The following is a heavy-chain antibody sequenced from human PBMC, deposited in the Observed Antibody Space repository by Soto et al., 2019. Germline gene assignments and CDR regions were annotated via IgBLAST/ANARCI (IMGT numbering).Heavy chain of an antibody. CDR3: ARGDGYGVGPQY. CDR1: GFTFSSYS. J-gene: IGHJ4*02. V-gene: IGHV3-33*08. D-gene: IGHD2-21*01. Sequence: PGGSLRLSCAASGFTFSSYSMNWVRQAPGKGLEWVAVICHDGSDQYYADSVKGRFTISRDNSKNTLYLQMDSLRAEDTAVFYCARGDGYGVGPQYWGQGTLVTVSS. CDR2: ICHDGSDQ.